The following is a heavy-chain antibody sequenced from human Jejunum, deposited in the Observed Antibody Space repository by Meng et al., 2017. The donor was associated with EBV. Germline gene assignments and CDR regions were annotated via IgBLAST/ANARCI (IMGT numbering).Heavy chain of an antibody. J-gene: IGHJ4*02. CDR2: IYYSGST. CDR3: ARTYYYDSSGYAPFDY. CDR1: GGSISSSSYY. V-gene: IGHV4-39*07. Sequence: QVQLQESGPGLVKPSETLSLTCIVSGGSISSSSYYWGWIRQPPGKGLEWIGSIYYSGSTYYNPSLKSRVTISVDTSKNQFSLKLSSVTAADTAVYYCARTYYYDSSGYAPFDYWGQGTLVTVSS. D-gene: IGHD3-22*01.